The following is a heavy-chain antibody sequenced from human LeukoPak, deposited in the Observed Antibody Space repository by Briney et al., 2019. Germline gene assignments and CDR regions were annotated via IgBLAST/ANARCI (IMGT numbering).Heavy chain of an antibody. J-gene: IGHJ6*02. V-gene: IGHV3-23*01. Sequence: GGPLRLSCAASGFTFSSYAMSWVRHAPGEGLEWVSAINDSGGTTYYADSVKGRFTISRDNSKNTLYLQMNSLRGEDTAVYYCARAVLYYYYGMDVWGQGTTVTVSS. CDR1: GFTFSSYA. CDR2: INDSGGTT. CDR3: ARAVLYYYYGMDV.